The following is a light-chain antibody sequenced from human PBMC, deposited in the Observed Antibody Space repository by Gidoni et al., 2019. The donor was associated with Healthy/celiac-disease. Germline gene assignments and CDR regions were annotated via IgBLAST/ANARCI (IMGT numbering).Light chain of an antibody. Sequence: DIQMTQSPSSLSASVGDRVTITCRASQSISSYLNWYQQKPGKAPKLLIYAASSLQSGVPSRFSGSGSGTDFTLTISSLQPEDFATYYCQQSYSTPFTFGPRTKVGIK. J-gene: IGKJ3*01. CDR1: QSISSY. V-gene: IGKV1-39*01. CDR3: QQSYSTPFT. CDR2: AAS.